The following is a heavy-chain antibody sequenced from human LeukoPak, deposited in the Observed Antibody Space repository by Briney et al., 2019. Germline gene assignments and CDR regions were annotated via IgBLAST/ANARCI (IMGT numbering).Heavy chain of an antibody. J-gene: IGHJ4*02. Sequence: SETLSLTCTVSGGSISSYYWSWIRQPPGKGLEWIGYIYYSGSTNYNPSLKSRVTISVDTSKNQFSLELSSVTAADTAVYYCARVKADYDFWSGYYPAQYYFDYWGQGTLVTVSS. CDR1: GGSISSYY. V-gene: IGHV4-59*01. CDR2: IYYSGST. CDR3: ARVKADYDFWSGYYPAQYYFDY. D-gene: IGHD3-3*01.